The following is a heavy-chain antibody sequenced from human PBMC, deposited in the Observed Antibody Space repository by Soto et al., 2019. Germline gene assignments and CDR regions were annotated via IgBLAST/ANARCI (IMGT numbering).Heavy chain of an antibody. CDR3: ARAMPGMDV. CDR2: ISNDGGNE. J-gene: IGHJ6*02. Sequence: QVQLVESGGGVVQPGRSLRLSCAASGFTLGDFAMHWVRQAPGKGLEWVALISNDGGNEYYGDSVKGRFTISRDNPKHMLYLQLTGLRVEDTAVYYCARAMPGMDVWGQGTTVTVSS. CDR1: GFTLGDFA. D-gene: IGHD2-2*01. V-gene: IGHV3-30-3*01.